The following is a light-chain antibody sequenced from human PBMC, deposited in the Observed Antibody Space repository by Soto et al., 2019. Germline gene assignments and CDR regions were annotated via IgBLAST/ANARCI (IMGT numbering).Light chain of an antibody. V-gene: IGLV2-14*01. Sequence: QSALTQPASVSGSPGQSITISCTGTSSDVGGYNYVSWYQQHPGKAPKLIIYEVSNRPSEISNRFSGSKSGTSATLGITGFQTGDEADYYCGSWDSSLSAYVFGTGTKVTVL. J-gene: IGLJ1*01. CDR1: SSDVGGYNY. CDR2: EVS. CDR3: GSWDSSLSAYV.